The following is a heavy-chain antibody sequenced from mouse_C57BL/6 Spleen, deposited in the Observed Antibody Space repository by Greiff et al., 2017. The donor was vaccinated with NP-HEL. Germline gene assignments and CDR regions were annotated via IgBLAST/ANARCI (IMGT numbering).Heavy chain of an antibody. Sequence: EVQLQQSGPVLVKPGASVKMSCKASGYTFTDYYMNWVKQSHGKSLEWIGVINPYNGGTSYNQKFKGKATLTVDKSSSTAYMELNSLTSEDSAVYYCAREGSKGVYAMDYWGHGTSVTVSS. CDR1: GYTFTDYY. J-gene: IGHJ4*01. CDR3: AREGSKGVYAMDY. CDR2: INPYNGGT. V-gene: IGHV1-19*01. D-gene: IGHD1-3*01.